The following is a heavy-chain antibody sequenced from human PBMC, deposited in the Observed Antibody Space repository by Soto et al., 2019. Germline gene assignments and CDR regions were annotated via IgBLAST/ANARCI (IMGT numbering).Heavy chain of an antibody. Sequence: SETLSLTCAVYGGSFSGYYWSWIRQPPGKGLEWIGEINHSGSTNYNPSLKSRVTISVDTSKNQFSLKLSSVTAADTAVYYCARGPGVWNYVKYFEYWGQGTLVTVSS. CDR2: INHSGST. D-gene: IGHD1-7*01. CDR3: ARGPGVWNYVKYFEY. CDR1: GGSFSGYY. J-gene: IGHJ4*02. V-gene: IGHV4-34*01.